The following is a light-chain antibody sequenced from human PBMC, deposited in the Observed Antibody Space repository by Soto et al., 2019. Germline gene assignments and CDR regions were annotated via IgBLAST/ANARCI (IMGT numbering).Light chain of an antibody. CDR3: QPYNNN. J-gene: IGKJ2*01. V-gene: IGKV1-5*01. Sequence: DIQMTQSPSTLSASVGDRVTITCRASHSITNWLAWYQQKPGKAPKVLIYDVSTLGSGVPSRFSGSGSGTEVTLTISSLQPDDFATYYCQPYNNNFGQGTKVEIK. CDR2: DVS. CDR1: HSITNW.